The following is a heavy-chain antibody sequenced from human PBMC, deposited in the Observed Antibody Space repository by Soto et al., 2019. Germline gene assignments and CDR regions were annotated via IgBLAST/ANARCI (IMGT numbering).Heavy chain of an antibody. CDR2: IYYSGST. J-gene: IGHJ4*02. CDR1: GGSISSGGYY. Sequence: QVQLQESGPGLVKPSQTLSLTCTVSGGSISSGGYYWSWIRQHPGKGLEWIGYIYYSGSTYYNPSLKSRVTXXVXTXXNQFSLKLSSVTAADTAVYYCASVFLEGSTPPFDYWGQGTLVTVSS. V-gene: IGHV4-31*03. CDR3: ASVFLEGSTPPFDY. D-gene: IGHD3-3*01.